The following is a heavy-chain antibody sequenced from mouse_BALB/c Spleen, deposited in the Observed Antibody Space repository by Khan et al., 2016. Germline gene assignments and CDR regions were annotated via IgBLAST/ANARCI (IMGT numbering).Heavy chain of an antibody. Sequence: EVQLQESGPGLVKPSQSLSLTCTVTGYSITSDYAWNWIRQFPGNKLEWMGYISYSGSTSYNSSLKSRISITRDTSKNQFLLQLNSVTTEDTATYYCARGFDYWGQGTTLTVSS. CDR2: ISYSGST. J-gene: IGHJ2*01. CDR3: ARGFDY. CDR1: GYSITSDYA. V-gene: IGHV3-2*02.